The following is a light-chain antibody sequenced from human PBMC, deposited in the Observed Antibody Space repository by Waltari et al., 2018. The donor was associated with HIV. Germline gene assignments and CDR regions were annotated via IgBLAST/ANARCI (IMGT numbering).Light chain of an antibody. CDR3: ATWDDSLNGWV. CDR2: TND. CDR1: SSNIGSNT. Sequence: QSVLTQSPSASGTPGQRVSISCSGSSSNIGSNTVSWYQQVPGTAPKVFIYTNDDRPSGVPDRLSGSKSGTSASLGISGLQSEDEADYYCATWDDSLNGWVFGGGTKVTVL. J-gene: IGLJ3*02. V-gene: IGLV1-44*01.